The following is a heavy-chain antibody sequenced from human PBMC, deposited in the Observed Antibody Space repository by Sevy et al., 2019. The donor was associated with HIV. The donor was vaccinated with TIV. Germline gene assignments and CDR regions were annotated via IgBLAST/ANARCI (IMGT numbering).Heavy chain of an antibody. V-gene: IGHV3-30*18. Sequence: GGSLRLSCAASGFTFSAYDMHWVRQAPGKGLEWVAIISSDGSYRYYADSVRGRFSMSKHNSENTMYLQISALSIEDTAVYDCAKNRPPGGSYFSRHAMDVWGRGTTVTVSS. J-gene: IGHJ6*02. CDR1: GFTFSAYD. CDR2: ISSDGSYR. CDR3: AKNRPPGGSYFSRHAMDV. D-gene: IGHD3-16*01.